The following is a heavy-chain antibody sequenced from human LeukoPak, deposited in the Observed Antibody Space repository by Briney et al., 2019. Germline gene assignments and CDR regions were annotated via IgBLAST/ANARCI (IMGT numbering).Heavy chain of an antibody. Sequence: PGGSLRLSCAASGFTFSDYYMSWIRQAPGKGLEWVSYISSSGSTIYYADSVKGRFTISRDNAKNSLYLQMNSLRAEDTAVYYCAKVEDYDILTGYYHYYYGMDVWGQGTTVTVSS. V-gene: IGHV3-11*01. CDR2: ISSSGSTI. CDR1: GFTFSDYY. D-gene: IGHD3-9*01. CDR3: AKVEDYDILTGYYHYYYGMDV. J-gene: IGHJ6*02.